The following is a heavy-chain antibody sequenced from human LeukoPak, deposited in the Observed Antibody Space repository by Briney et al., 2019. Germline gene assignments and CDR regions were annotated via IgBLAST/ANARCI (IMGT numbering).Heavy chain of an antibody. CDR2: ISKSGDNS. CDR1: GFTFSSYA. CDR3: AKLSGWTGWFFDY. D-gene: IGHD6-19*01. V-gene: IGHV3-23*01. Sequence: AGGSLRLSCAASGFTFSSYAMSWVRQAPGKGLEWVSAISKSGDNSYYADSVKGGFTISRDNSKNTIYLQMNSLRVEDTAVYYCAKLSGWTGWFFDYWGQGTVVTVSS. J-gene: IGHJ4*02.